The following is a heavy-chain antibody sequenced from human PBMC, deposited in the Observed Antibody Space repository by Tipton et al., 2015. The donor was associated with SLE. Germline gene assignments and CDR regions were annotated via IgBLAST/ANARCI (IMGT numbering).Heavy chain of an antibody. CDR1: GGSSSGYY. D-gene: IGHD4-17*01. J-gene: IGHJ4*02. V-gene: IGHV4-34*01. CDR3: ARGYGPVVS. CDR2: INHSGST. Sequence: LRLSCAVYGGSSSGYYWSWIRQPPGKGLEWIGEINHSGSTNYNPSLKSRVTISVDTSKNQFSLKLSSVTAADTAVYYCARGYGPVVSWGQGTLVTVSS.